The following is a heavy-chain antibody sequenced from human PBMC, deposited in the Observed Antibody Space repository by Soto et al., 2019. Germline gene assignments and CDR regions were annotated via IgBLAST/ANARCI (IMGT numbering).Heavy chain of an antibody. CDR2: ISYDGSNK. D-gene: IGHD6-19*01. Sequence: QVQLVESGGGVVQPGRSLRLSCAASGFTFSSYAMHWVRQAPGKGLEWVAVISYDGSNKYYADSVKGRFTISRDNSKNTLYLQMNSLRAEDTAVYYGARGGIAVAGFSLWYYFDYWGQGTLVTVSS. CDR3: ARGGIAVAGFSLWYYFDY. V-gene: IGHV3-30-3*01. J-gene: IGHJ4*02. CDR1: GFTFSSYA.